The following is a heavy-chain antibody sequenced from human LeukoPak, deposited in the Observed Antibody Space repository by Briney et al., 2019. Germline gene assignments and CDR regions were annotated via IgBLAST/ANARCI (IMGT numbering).Heavy chain of an antibody. CDR1: GFTFSSYA. J-gene: IGHJ1*01. D-gene: IGHD3-22*01. CDR3: AKIRYYYDSSGYLGYFQH. V-gene: IGHV3-23*01. Sequence: PGGSLRLSCAASGFTFSSYAMSWVRQAPGKGLEWVSAISGSGGSTYYADSVKGRFTISRDSSKNTLYLQMNSLRAEDTAVYYCAKIRYYYDSSGYLGYFQHWGQGTLVTVSS. CDR2: ISGSGGST.